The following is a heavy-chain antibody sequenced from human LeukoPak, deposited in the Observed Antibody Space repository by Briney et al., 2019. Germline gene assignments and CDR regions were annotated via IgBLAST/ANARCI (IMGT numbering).Heavy chain of an antibody. CDR2: INPNSGGT. CDR1: GYTFAGYY. V-gene: IGHV1-2*02. D-gene: IGHD2-15*01. J-gene: IGHJ4*02. Sequence: ASVKVSCKASGYTFAGYYMHWVRQAPGQGLEWMGWINPNSGGTNYAQKFQGRVTMTRDTSISTAYMELSRLRSDDTAVYYCARVQLGYCSGGSCHEGDYWGQGTLVTVSS. CDR3: ARVQLGYCSGGSCHEGDY.